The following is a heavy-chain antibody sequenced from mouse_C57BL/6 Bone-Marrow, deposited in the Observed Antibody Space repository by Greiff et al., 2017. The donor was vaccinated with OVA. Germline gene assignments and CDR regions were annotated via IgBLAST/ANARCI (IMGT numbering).Heavy chain of an antibody. Sequence: EVQRVESGGGLVQPGDSLSLSCAASGFTFTNYYMSWVRQPPGKALEWLAFIRNKPNGSTTEYSASVKGRFTISRDNSQSILYLQMIALRAEDSATYYCARYKGRVAVDYFDYWGQGTALTVSS. CDR3: ARYKGRVAVDYFDY. V-gene: IGHV7-3*01. D-gene: IGHD1-1*01. J-gene: IGHJ2*01. CDR2: IRNKPNGSTT. CDR1: GFTFTNYY.